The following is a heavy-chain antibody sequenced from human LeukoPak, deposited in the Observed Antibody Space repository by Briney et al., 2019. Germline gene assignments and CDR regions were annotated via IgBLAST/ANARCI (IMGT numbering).Heavy chain of an antibody. J-gene: IGHJ4*02. V-gene: IGHV3-15*01. D-gene: IGHD3-10*01. CDR1: GFTFTNAW. CDR2: IKSKTDGETT. CDR3: TTDLGTYYHGSQRLIPIDY. Sequence: SGGSLRLSCAASGFTFTNAWMSWVRQAPGKGLEWIGRIKSKTDGETTNYAEPVRGRFTISRDDSKSAVYLQMNSLKIEDTAVYYCTTDLGTYYHGSQRLIPIDYWGQGTLVTVSS.